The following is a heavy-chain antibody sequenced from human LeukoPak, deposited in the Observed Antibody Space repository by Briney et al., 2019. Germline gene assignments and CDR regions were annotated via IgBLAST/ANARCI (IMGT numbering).Heavy chain of an antibody. CDR2: IYYSGST. Sequence: KPSETLSLTCTVSGGSISSGSYYWGWIRQPPGKGLEWIGSIYYSGSTYYNPSLKSRVTISVDTSKNQFSLKLSSVTAADTAVYYCARAPEYGLYYFDYWGQGTLVTVSS. J-gene: IGHJ4*02. D-gene: IGHD1-14*01. CDR3: ARAPEYGLYYFDY. V-gene: IGHV4-39*07. CDR1: GGSISSGSYY.